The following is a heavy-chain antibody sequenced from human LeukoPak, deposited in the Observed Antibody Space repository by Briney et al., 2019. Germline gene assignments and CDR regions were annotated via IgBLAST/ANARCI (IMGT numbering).Heavy chain of an antibody. J-gene: IGHJ3*02. D-gene: IGHD6-19*01. CDR1: GYTFTSYD. CDR3: ARRYSSGWFGPSNAFDI. V-gene: IGHV1-8*01. Sequence: ASVKVSCKASGYTFTSYDINWVRQATGQGLEWMGWMNPNSGNTGYAQKFQGRVTMTRNTSISTAYMELSSLRAEDTAVYYCARRYSSGWFGPSNAFDIWGQGTMVTVSS. CDR2: MNPNSGNT.